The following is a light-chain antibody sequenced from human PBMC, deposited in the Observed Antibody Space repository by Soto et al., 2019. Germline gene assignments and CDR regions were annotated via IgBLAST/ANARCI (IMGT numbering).Light chain of an antibody. J-gene: IGLJ2*01. CDR3: SSYTSSPV. V-gene: IGLV2-14*01. Sequence: QSALTQPASVSGSPGQSITISCTGTSSDVGGYNYVSWYQQHPGKAPKLMIYDVSNRPSGVSNRFSGSKSGNTASLTISGLQAEDEADHYCSSYTSSPVFGGGTTLTVL. CDR2: DVS. CDR1: SSDVGGYNY.